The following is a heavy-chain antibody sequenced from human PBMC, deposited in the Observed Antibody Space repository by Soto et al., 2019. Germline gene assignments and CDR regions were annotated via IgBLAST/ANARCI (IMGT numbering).Heavy chain of an antibody. Sequence: QVQLVQSGAEVKKPGASVKVSCKVSGYTLTELSMHWVRQAPGKGLEWMGGFDPEDGETIYAQKFQGRVTMTEDTSTDTAYMELSSLRSEDTAVYYCATLVHGDYIRDYYYGMDVWGQGTTVTVSS. V-gene: IGHV1-24*01. D-gene: IGHD4-17*01. CDR1: GYTLTELS. CDR2: FDPEDGET. J-gene: IGHJ6*02. CDR3: ATLVHGDYIRDYYYGMDV.